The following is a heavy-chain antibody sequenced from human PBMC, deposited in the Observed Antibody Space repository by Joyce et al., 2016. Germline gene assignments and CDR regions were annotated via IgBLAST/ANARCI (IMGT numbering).Heavy chain of an antibody. CDR1: GFTFSTSG. V-gene: IGHV3-21*02. Sequence: EVQLVESGGGLVKPGGSLRISCAASGFTFSTSGMSWFRRAPGKGRECVSAISSDSTYIFYADSVKGRFTVSRDNAKNSLYLQMNSLRAEDTAVFFCARGGIVYDYSMDLWGQGTTVTVSS. CDR2: ISSDSTYI. J-gene: IGHJ6*02. CDR3: ARGGIVYDYSMDL. D-gene: IGHD3-22*01.